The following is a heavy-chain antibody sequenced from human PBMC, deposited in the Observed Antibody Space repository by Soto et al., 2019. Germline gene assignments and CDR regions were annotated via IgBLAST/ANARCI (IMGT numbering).Heavy chain of an antibody. V-gene: IGHV4-30-4*01. D-gene: IGHD2-2*01. CDR3: ARDGSASSPKFDY. CDR2: IYYSGST. J-gene: IGHJ4*02. Sequence: QVQLQESGPGLVKPSQTLSLTCTVSGGSIGSGNYYWSWIRQPPGKGLEWIGYIYYSGSTYYNPSLKCRVXXSXAXXKHQFSLKLSSVTAADTAVYYCARDGSASSPKFDYWGQGTLVTVSS. CDR1: GGSIGSGNYY.